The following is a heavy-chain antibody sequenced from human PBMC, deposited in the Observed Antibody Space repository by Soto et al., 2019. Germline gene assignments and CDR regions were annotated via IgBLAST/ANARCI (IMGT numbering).Heavy chain of an antibody. CDR2: INPTGSP. V-gene: IGHV4-34*01. CDR3: ARSREQWLVDAFGI. Sequence: LSLTCVVYRGSLNGYYWSWIRQPPGRGLEWIGEINPTGSPKYNPSLMSRVTISVDTSKNQFSMKLSSVTAADTAVFYCARSREQWLVDAFGIWGQGTIV. CDR1: RGSLNGYY. J-gene: IGHJ3*02. D-gene: IGHD6-19*01.